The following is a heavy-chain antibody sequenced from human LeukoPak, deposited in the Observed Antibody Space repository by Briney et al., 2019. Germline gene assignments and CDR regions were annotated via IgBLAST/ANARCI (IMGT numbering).Heavy chain of an antibody. CDR2: ISAYNGNT. CDR1: GYTFTSYG. V-gene: IGHV1-18*01. Sequence: ASVNVSCKASGYTFTSYGISWVRQAPGQGLEWMGWISAYNGNTNYAQKLQGRVTMTTDTSTSTAYMELSSLRSEDTAVYYCARVVEGYCSSTSCARWFDPWGQGTLVTVSS. D-gene: IGHD2-2*01. J-gene: IGHJ5*02. CDR3: ARVVEGYCSSTSCARWFDP.